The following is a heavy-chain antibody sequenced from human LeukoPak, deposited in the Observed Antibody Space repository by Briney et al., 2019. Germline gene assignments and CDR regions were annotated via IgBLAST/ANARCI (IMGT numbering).Heavy chain of an antibody. Sequence: GGSLRLSCAASGFIFSAYAMSWVRQAPGQGLEWVSVIGTGGETHYADSVRGRFTISRNNFKNTLYLQMNSLRAEDTAVYYCAKSGLFYSSGWFDYWGQGTLVTVSS. CDR2: IGTGGET. J-gene: IGHJ4*02. V-gene: IGHV3-23*01. CDR3: AKSGLFYSSGWFDY. CDR1: GFIFSAYA. D-gene: IGHD6-19*01.